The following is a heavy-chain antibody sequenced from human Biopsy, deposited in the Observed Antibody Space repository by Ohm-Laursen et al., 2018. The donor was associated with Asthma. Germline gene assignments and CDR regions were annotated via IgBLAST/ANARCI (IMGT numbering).Heavy chain of an antibody. CDR2: VNTRNGDT. J-gene: IGHJ3*01. D-gene: IGHD3-9*01. V-gene: IGHV1-3*04. CDR3: ARTYYDFLTGQVKDVFGV. CDR1: GYNFISFA. Sequence: GASVKVSCKASGYNFISFAIHWVRQAPGQRLEWMGWVNTRNGDTKYSQKFQGRVTITRDTSASTAYMELRSLRSEDTATYYCARTYYDFLTGQVKDVFGVWGQGTMVTVSP.